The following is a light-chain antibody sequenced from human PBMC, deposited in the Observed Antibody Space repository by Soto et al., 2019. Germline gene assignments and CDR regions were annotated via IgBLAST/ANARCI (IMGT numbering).Light chain of an antibody. V-gene: IGKV3-20*01. Sequence: EIVWTQSPGTLSLSPGERATLSCRASQSVSGSNLAWYHQKPGQPPRLLIYGASRKATGIPGRFSGSGSGTDFNLTISRLEPEDFAVYYCQQYGISYTFGQRTKREIK. CDR3: QQYGISYT. CDR1: QSVSGSN. CDR2: GAS. J-gene: IGKJ2*01.